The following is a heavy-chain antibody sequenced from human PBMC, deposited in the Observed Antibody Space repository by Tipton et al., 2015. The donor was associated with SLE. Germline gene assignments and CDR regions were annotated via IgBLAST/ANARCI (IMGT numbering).Heavy chain of an antibody. CDR3: AKDENYYDSSGYYVVDY. CDR1: GFTFSNFG. Sequence: SLRLSCAASGFTFSNFGFHWVRQAPGKGLEWVALIWYDGSNQNYADSVKGRFTISRDNSKGTLYLQMNSLRVEDTAVYYCAKDENYYDSSGYYVVDYWGQGTLVTASS. D-gene: IGHD3-22*01. J-gene: IGHJ4*02. V-gene: IGHV3-33*06. CDR2: IWYDGSNQ.